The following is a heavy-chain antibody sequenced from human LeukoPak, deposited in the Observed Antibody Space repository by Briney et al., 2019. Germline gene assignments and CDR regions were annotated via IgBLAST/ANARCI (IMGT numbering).Heavy chain of an antibody. J-gene: IGHJ4*02. Sequence: PGGPLRLSCAASGFTFSRYAMIWVRQAPGKGLEWVAGTTGSGGATYYADSVMGRCTISRDNSQNTLFLQMHSLRAEDTAVYYCARGGILRLGELSPFDYWGQGTPVTVPS. V-gene: IGHV3-23*01. D-gene: IGHD3-16*02. CDR1: GFTFSRYA. CDR3: ARGGILRLGELSPFDY. CDR2: TTGSGGAT.